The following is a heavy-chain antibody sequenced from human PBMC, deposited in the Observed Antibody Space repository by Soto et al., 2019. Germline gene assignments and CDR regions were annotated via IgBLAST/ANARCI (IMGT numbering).Heavy chain of an antibody. D-gene: IGHD5-18*01. J-gene: IGHJ4*02. CDR2: ISGSGGST. CDR3: AKESYAGYSYPDY. V-gene: IGHV3-23*01. Sequence: LRLSCGASGFTFSSYAMSWVRQAPGKGLEWVSAISGSGGSTYYADSVKGRFTISRDNSKNTLYLQMNSLRAEDTAVYYCAKESYAGYSYPDYWGQGTLVTVSS. CDR1: GFTFSSYA.